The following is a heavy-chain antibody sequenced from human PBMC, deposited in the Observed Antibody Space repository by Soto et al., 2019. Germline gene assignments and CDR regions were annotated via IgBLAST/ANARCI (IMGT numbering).Heavy chain of an antibody. D-gene: IGHD2-2*01. J-gene: IGHJ6*02. V-gene: IGHV1-69*02. CDR1: GGTFSSYT. CDR3: ARRGYCSSTSCPNYYYGMDV. CDR2: IIPILGIA. Sequence: SVKVSCKASGGTFSSYTISWVRQAPGQGLEWMGRIIPILGIANYAQKFQGRVTITADKSTSTAYMELSSLRSEDTAVYYCARRGYCSSTSCPNYYYGMDVWGQGTTVTVS.